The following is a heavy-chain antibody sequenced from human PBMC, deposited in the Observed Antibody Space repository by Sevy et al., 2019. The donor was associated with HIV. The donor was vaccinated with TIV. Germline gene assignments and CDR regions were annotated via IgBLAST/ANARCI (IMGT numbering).Heavy chain of an antibody. J-gene: IGHJ4*02. D-gene: IGHD4-4*01. CDR3: TRALATVVTPEYYFDY. CDR2: IRYGRPTEPYGGTP. V-gene: IGHV3-49*03. Sequence: GGSLRLSCTASGFNFGDSGMSWFRQAPGKGLEWVALIRYGRPTEPYGGTPEYAASVKGRFTISKDESKSIAYLQMNSLKTEDTAVYYCTRALATVVTPEYYFDYWGQGTLVTVSS. CDR1: GFNFGDSG.